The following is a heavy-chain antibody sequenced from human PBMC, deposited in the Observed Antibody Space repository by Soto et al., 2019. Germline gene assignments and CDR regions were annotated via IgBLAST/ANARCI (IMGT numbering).Heavy chain of an antibody. CDR1: GFTFSSYA. CDR3: ARAPYYYDSSGYYFGCFDY. J-gene: IGHJ4*02. CDR2: ISYDGSNK. D-gene: IGHD3-22*01. V-gene: IGHV3-30-3*01. Sequence: LRLSCAASGFTFSSYAMHWVRQAPGKGLEWVAVISYDGSNKYYADSVKGRFTISRDNSKNTLYLQMNSLRAEDTAVYYCARAPYYYDSSGYYFGCFDYWGQGTLVTVSS.